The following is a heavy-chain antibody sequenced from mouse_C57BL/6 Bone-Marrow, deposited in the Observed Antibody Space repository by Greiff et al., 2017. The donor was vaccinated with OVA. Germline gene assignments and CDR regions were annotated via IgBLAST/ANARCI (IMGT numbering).Heavy chain of an antibody. CDR2: IWSDGST. Sequence: QVQLKESGPGLVAPSQSLSITCTVSGFSLTSYGVHWVRQPPGKGLEWLVVIWSDGSTTYNSALKSRLSISKDNSKSQVFLKMNSLQTDDTAMYYCARHNYYGSSPWYFDVWGTGTTVTVSS. CDR1: GFSLTSYG. V-gene: IGHV2-6-1*01. CDR3: ARHNYYGSSPWYFDV. D-gene: IGHD1-1*01. J-gene: IGHJ1*03.